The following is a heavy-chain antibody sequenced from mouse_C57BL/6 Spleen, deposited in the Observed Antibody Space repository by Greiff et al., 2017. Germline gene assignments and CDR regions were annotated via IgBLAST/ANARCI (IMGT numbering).Heavy chain of an antibody. D-gene: IGHD2-10*02. Sequence: EVQVVESGGGLVQPGESLKLSCESNEYEFPSHDMSWVRKTPEKRLELGAAINSDGGSTYYPDTMERRFIISRDNTKQTLCLQMSSLRAEDTALYYCARQSIYGYFDVWGTGTTVTVSS. CDR1: EYEFPSHD. CDR3: ARQSIYGYFDV. J-gene: IGHJ1*03. V-gene: IGHV5-2*01. CDR2: INSDGGST.